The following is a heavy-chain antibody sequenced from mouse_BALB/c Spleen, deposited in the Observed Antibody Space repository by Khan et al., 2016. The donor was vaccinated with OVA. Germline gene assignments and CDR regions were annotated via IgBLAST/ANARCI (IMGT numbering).Heavy chain of an antibody. V-gene: IGHV1S132*01. CDR2: IFPGTGTT. D-gene: IGHD2-1*01. J-gene: IGHJ3*01. CDR3: ASRYFGNYEFAY. Sequence: QVQLQQSGAELVKPGASVKLSCKTSGYTFTSYWIQWVKQRPGQGLGWIGEIFPGTGTTYYNENYKGKATLTINTSSTTAYMQLSSLTSEDSAVDFCASRYFGNYEFAYWGQGTLVTVSA. CDR1: GYTFTSYW.